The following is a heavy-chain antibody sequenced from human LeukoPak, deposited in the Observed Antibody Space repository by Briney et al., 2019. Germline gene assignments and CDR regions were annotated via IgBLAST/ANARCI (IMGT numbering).Heavy chain of an antibody. D-gene: IGHD3-16*01. V-gene: IGHV1-69*04. J-gene: IGHJ3*02. CDR3: ARDLGLGGAFDI. CDR2: IIPILGIA. CDR1: GGTFSSYT. Sequence: SVKVSCKASGGTFSSYTISWVRQAPGQGLGWMGRIIPILGIANYAQKFQGRVTITADKSTSTAYMELSSLRSEDTAVYYCARDLGLGGAFDIWGQGTMVTVSS.